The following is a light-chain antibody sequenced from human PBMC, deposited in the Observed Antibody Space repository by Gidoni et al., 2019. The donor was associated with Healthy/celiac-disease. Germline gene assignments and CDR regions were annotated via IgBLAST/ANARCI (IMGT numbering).Light chain of an antibody. CDR3: QQSYRTPRT. CDR1: QSISSY. Sequence: DMQMTQSPSSLSASVADRVTITCLASQSISSYLNWYQQKPGKAPKLLIYAASNLQSGVPSRFSGSGSGTDFTLKISRLQAEDFGAYYCQQSYRTPRTFGQGTKVEIK. J-gene: IGKJ1*01. CDR2: AAS. V-gene: IGKV1-39*01.